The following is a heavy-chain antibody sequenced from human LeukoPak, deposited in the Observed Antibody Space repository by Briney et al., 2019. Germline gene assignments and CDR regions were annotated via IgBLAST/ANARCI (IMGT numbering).Heavy chain of an antibody. D-gene: IGHD2-15*01. CDR3: AKSPSGVSSCYNY. J-gene: IGHJ4*02. Sequence: DSVRGRFTISRDNSKNTLYLQMNSLRAEDTAIYFCAKSPSGVSSCYNYWGQGTLVTVSS. V-gene: IGHV3-23*01.